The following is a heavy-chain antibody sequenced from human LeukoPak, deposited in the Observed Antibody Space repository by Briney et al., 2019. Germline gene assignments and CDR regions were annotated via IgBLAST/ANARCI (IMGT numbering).Heavy chain of an antibody. V-gene: IGHV3-23*01. CDR3: SKDHKFSGYDNYFDY. CDR2: ISGSGGST. Sequence: GGSLRLSCAASGFTFSSFAMSWVRLAPGTGLEWVSSISGSGGSTNYADSVKGRFTISRDNSKNTMYLQMNSLTADDTAVYYCSKDHKFSGYDNYFDYWGQGTLVTVSS. J-gene: IGHJ4*02. D-gene: IGHD5-12*01. CDR1: GFTFSSFA.